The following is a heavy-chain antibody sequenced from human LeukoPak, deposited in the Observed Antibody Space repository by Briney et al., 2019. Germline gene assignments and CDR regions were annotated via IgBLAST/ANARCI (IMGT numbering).Heavy chain of an antibody. Sequence: GGSLRLSCAGSGLTFTTYWMSWVRQAPGKGLEWVANINQDGTERYYVDSVKGRFTISRDNAKKSLYLQMNSLRVEDTAVYYCARTNSRTSIDYWGQGTLVTVSS. D-gene: IGHD6-13*01. J-gene: IGHJ4*02. CDR3: ARTNSRTSIDY. CDR1: GLTFTTYW. CDR2: INQDGTER. V-gene: IGHV3-7*01.